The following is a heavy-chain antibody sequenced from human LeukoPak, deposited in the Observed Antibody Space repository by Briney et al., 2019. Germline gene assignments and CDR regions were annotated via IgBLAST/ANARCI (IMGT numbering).Heavy chain of an antibody. Sequence: SETLSLTCTVSGGSISSYYWNWIRQPPGKGLEWIGYISYSGSTYYNPSLKSRVTISVDTSKNQFSLKLSSVTAADTAVYYCARSDYGSFDYWGQGTLVTVSS. V-gene: IGHV4-59*12. CDR2: ISYSGST. J-gene: IGHJ4*02. CDR1: GGSISSYY. CDR3: ARSDYGSFDY. D-gene: IGHD4-17*01.